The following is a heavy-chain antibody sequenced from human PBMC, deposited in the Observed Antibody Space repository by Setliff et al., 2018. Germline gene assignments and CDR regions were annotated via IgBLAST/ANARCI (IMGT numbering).Heavy chain of an antibody. V-gene: IGHV3-23*01. D-gene: IGHD3-10*02. J-gene: IGHJ4*02. CDR2: ISGSGGST. CDR1: GFTFSNHY. CDR3: ARDLDYVLDY. Sequence: GGSLRLSCAASGFTFSNHYMSWVRQAPGKGLEWVSAISGSGGSTYYADSVKGRFTISRDNSKNTLSLQMNSLRVEDTAVCYCARDLDYVLDYWGQGTLVTVSS.